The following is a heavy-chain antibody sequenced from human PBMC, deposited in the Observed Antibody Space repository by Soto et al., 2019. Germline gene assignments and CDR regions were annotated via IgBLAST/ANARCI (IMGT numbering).Heavy chain of an antibody. D-gene: IGHD6-19*01. J-gene: IGHJ6*02. CDR3: ARPQGGWLVGYYSYYGMDV. V-gene: IGHV4-4*02. CDR1: GGSISSSNW. Sequence: SETRSLTCAVSGGSISSSNWWSWVRQPPGKGLEWIGEIYHSGSTNYNPSLKSRVTISVDKSKNQFSLKLSSVTAADTAVYYCARPQGGWLVGYYSYYGMDVWGQGTTVTVS. CDR2: IYHSGST.